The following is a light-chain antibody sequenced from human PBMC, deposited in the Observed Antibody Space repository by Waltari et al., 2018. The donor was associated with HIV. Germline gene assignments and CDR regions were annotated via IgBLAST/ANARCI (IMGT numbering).Light chain of an antibody. Sequence: QSALTQPPSASGSPGQSVTISCTGTSSDVGGYDYVSWYQQHPGKAPKLMISEVNKRPSVVPHRFAGSRSGNTASLTVSGLQAEDEAHYYCSSYAGRNTLLFGGGTKLTVL. J-gene: IGLJ2*01. CDR3: SSYAGRNTLL. CDR2: EVN. V-gene: IGLV2-8*01. CDR1: SSDVGGYDY.